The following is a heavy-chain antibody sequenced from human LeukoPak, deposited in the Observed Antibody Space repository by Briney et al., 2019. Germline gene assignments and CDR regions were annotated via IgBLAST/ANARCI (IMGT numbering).Heavy chain of an antibody. CDR3: ARDRPAAAGTEVAFDI. Sequence: GASVKVSCKASGYTFTSCYMHWVRQAPGQGLEWMGIINPSGGSTSYAQKFQGRVTMTRDMSTSTVYMELSSLRSEDTAVYYCARDRPAAAGTEVAFDIWGQGTMVTVSS. V-gene: IGHV1-46*01. D-gene: IGHD6-13*01. CDR1: GYTFTSCY. J-gene: IGHJ3*02. CDR2: INPSGGST.